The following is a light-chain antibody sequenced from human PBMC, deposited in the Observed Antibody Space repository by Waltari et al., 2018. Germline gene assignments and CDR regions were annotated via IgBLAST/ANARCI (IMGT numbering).Light chain of an antibody. CDR1: HNMDVF. Sequence: DIQMTQSPSSLSASVGGSVTLSCRASHNMDVFLYWYQQKPGKAPKLLIFGASSLQNGVPARFSGSGSGTDFTLTITSLSSEDSATYYCQQSQGFPYTFGQGTKLEIK. J-gene: IGKJ2*01. CDR3: QQSQGFPYT. CDR2: GAS. V-gene: IGKV1-39*01.